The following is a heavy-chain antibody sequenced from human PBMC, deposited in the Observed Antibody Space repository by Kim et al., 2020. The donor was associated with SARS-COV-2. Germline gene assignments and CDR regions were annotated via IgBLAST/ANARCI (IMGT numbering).Heavy chain of an antibody. CDR3: ARLGGERWAFDI. CDR1: GYSFTSYW. J-gene: IGHJ3*02. Sequence: GESLKISCKCSGYSFTSYWISWVRQMPGKGLEWMGRIDPSDSYTNYSPSFQGHVTISADKSISTAYLQWSSLKATDTAMYYCARLGGERWAFDIWGQGTMVTVSS. V-gene: IGHV5-10-1*01. CDR2: IDPSDSYT. D-gene: IGHD2-15*01.